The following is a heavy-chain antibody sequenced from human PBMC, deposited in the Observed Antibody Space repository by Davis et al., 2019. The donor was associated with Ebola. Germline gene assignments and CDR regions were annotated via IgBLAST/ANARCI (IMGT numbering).Heavy chain of an antibody. V-gene: IGHV3-48*03. CDR3: ARDLGITGTHLDGMDV. CDR2: ISSSGSTI. CDR1: GFTFSSYE. J-gene: IGHJ6*02. Sequence: GESLKISCAASGFTFSSYEMNWVRQAPGKGLEWVSYISSSGSTIYYADSVKGRFTISRDNAKNSLYLQMNSLRAEDTAVYYCARDLGITGTHLDGMDVWGQGTTVTVSS. D-gene: IGHD1-7*01.